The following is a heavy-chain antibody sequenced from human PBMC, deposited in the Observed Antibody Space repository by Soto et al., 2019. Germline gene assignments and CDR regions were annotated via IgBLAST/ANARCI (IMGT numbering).Heavy chain of an antibody. Sequence: LRLSCAASGFIVSSNYMSWVRQAPGMGLEWIGYIYYSGSTYYNPSLKSRVTISVDTSKNQFSLKLSSVTAADTAVYYCARATAVAAIFDYSRQGALVTVSS. CDR2: IYYSGST. D-gene: IGHD2-15*01. CDR1: GFIVSSNY. V-gene: IGHV4-31*02. J-gene: IGHJ4*02. CDR3: ARATAVAAIFDY.